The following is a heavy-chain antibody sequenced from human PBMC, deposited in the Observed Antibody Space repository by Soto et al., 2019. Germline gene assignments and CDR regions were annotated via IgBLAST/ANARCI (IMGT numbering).Heavy chain of an antibody. D-gene: IGHD6-13*01. CDR1: GHSISSGFYY. J-gene: IGHJ4*02. CDR3: ARYGYSSSARFFDY. Sequence: PSETLSLTCAVSGHSISSGFYYWGWVRQPPGKGLEWIGSIYHTESTYYNPSLKSRVTMSVDTSKNQLSLKLSSMTAADTAVYFCARYGYSSSARFFDYWGQGTRVTAPQ. V-gene: IGHV4-38-2*01. CDR2: IYHTEST.